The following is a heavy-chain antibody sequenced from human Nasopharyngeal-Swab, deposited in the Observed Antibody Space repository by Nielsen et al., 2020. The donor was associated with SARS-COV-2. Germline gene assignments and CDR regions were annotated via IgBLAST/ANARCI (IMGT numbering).Heavy chain of an antibody. CDR1: GFTFSDYY. V-gene: IGHV3-11*06. Sequence: GESLKISCAASGFTFSDYYMSWIRQAPGKGLEWVSYISSSSSYIYYADSVKGRFTISRDNAKNSLYLQLNSLRAEDTAVYYCARDGYSSSLGDFDYWGQGTLVTVSS. D-gene: IGHD6-6*01. J-gene: IGHJ4*02. CDR2: ISSSSSYI. CDR3: ARDGYSSSLGDFDY.